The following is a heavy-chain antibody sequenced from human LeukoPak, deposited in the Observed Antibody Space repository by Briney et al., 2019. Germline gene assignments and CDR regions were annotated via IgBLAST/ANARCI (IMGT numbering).Heavy chain of an antibody. CDR1: GFTFSSYG. CDR2: IRYDGSNK. Sequence: GGSLRLSCAASGFTFSSYGMHWVRQAPAKGLEWVAFIRYDGSNKYYADSVKGRFTISRDNSKNTLYLQMNSLRAEDTAVYYCAKESRGKIAAAGTVIDYWGQGTLVTVSS. CDR3: AKESRGKIAAAGTVIDY. J-gene: IGHJ4*02. V-gene: IGHV3-30*02. D-gene: IGHD6-13*01.